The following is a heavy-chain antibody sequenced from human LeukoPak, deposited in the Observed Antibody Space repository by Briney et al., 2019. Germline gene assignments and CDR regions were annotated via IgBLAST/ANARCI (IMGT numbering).Heavy chain of an antibody. CDR2: IYTSGST. J-gene: IGHJ6*03. Sequence: SETLSLTCTVSGGSISSGSYYWSWIRQPAGKGLEWIGRIYTSGSTNYNPSLKSRVTISVDTSKNQFSLKLSSVTAADTAVYYCARITGDGYYYYYMDVWGKGTTVTISS. D-gene: IGHD7-27*01. V-gene: IGHV4-61*02. CDR3: ARITGDGYYYYYMDV. CDR1: GGSISSGSYY.